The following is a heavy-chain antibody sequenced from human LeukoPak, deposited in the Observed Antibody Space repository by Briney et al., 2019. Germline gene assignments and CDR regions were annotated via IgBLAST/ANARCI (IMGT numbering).Heavy chain of an antibody. V-gene: IGHV4-61*02. CDR1: GGSISSGFYY. Sequence: PSETLSLTCTVSGGSISSGFYYWSWIRQPAGKGLEWIGRIYISGSTNYNPSLKSRVTISVDTSKNQFSLKLSSVTAADTAVYYCARRLWGYYYYYMDVWGKGTTVTISS. J-gene: IGHJ6*03. D-gene: IGHD5-18*01. CDR2: IYISGST. CDR3: ARRLWGYYYYYMDV.